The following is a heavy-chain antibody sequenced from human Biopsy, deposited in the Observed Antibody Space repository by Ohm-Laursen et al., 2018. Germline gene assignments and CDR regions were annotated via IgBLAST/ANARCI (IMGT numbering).Heavy chain of an antibody. Sequence: TLSLTCTVSGVSINGGRYYWNWIRHHPGKGLEWIGNIFYSANIYYNPSLKSRVTISVDTSKNQFSLKLSSVTAADTAVYYCARLGSGDYFPTFFDFWGQGALVTASS. CDR1: GVSINGGRYY. J-gene: IGHJ4*02. CDR2: IFYSANI. V-gene: IGHV4-31*02. CDR3: ARLGSGDYFPTFFDF. D-gene: IGHD5-12*01.